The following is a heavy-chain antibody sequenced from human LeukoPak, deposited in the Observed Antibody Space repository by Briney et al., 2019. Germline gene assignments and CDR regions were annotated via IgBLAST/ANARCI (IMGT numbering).Heavy chain of an antibody. J-gene: IGHJ3*02. CDR1: GGTFSSYA. Sequence: SVKVSCKASGGTFSSYAISWVRQAPGQGLEWMGGIIPTFGTANYAQKFQGRVTITTDESTSTAYMELSSLRSEDTAVYYCARDLGANHAFDIWGQGTMVTVSS. D-gene: IGHD1-26*01. V-gene: IGHV1-69*05. CDR2: IIPTFGTA. CDR3: ARDLGANHAFDI.